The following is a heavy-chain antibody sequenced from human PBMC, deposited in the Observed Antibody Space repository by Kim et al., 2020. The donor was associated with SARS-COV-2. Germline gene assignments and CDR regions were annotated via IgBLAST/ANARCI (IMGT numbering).Heavy chain of an antibody. V-gene: IGHV1-3*01. Sequence: KYSQKFQGRVTITRDTSASTAYMELSSLRSEDTAVYYCARDGMDYYYGMDVWGQGTTVTVSS. J-gene: IGHJ6*02. D-gene: IGHD1-26*01. CDR3: ARDGMDYYYGMDV.